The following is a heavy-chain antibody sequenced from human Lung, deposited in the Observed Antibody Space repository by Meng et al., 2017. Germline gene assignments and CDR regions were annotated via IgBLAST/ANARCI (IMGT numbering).Heavy chain of an antibody. J-gene: IGHJ4*02. D-gene: IGHD4-17*01. CDR2: ISHSGNT. CDR3: ARNGAYCLHS. CDR1: GGSISSGNW. V-gene: IGHV4-4*02. Sequence: VQLLEAGPRLVTPSETLSLTCAVSGGSISSGNWWSWVRQPPGKGLEWIGEISHSGNTNYSPSFRGRVTMSVGRSRDQFSLELNSVTAADTAVYFCARNGAYCLHSWGQGTLVTVSS.